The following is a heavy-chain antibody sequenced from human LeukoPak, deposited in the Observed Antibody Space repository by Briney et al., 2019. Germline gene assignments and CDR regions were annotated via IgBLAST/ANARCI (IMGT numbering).Heavy chain of an antibody. V-gene: IGHV1-24*01. D-gene: IGHD6-6*01. CDR1: GYTLTELS. J-gene: IGHJ4*02. CDR2: FDPEDGET. CDR3: ATGGSSSDYFDY. Sequence: ASVKVSCKVSGYTLTELSMHWVRQAPGKGLEWMGGFDPEDGETIYAQKFQGRVTMTEDTSTDTAYVELSSLRSEDTAVYYCATGGSSSDYFDYWGQGTLVTVSS.